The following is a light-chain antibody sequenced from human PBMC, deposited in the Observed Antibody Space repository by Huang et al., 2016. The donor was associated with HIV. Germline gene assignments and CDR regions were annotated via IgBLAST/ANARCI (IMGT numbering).Light chain of an antibody. CDR1: ENIVYS. V-gene: IGKV1-39*01. Sequence: DIQLTQSPSSLSSSVGDGITITCRASENIVYSLSWFRQRPGRALEARSYAASRLHSGVPSKFRATGSGTNFTLSIDGLGPEDFATYYCQQSRSLPRTYGGGTKVDI. CDR2: AAS. J-gene: IGKJ4*01. CDR3: QQSRSLPRT.